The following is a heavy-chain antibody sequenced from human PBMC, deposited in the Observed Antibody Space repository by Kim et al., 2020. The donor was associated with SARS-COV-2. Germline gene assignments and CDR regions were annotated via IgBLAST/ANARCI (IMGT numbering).Heavy chain of an antibody. Sequence: GRVTITADESTSTAYMELSSLRSEDTAVYYCARAKRGYCGGDCSDAFDIWGQGTMVTVSS. V-gene: IGHV1-69*01. J-gene: IGHJ3*02. D-gene: IGHD2-21*02. CDR3: ARAKRGYCGGDCSDAFDI.